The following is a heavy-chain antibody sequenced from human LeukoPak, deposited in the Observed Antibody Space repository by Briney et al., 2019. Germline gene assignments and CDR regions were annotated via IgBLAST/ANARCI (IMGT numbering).Heavy chain of an antibody. CDR3: ARYLQQLEFFDY. V-gene: IGHV3-30-3*01. CDR1: GFTFSSYA. Sequence: GGSLRLSCAASGFTFSSYAMHWVRQAPGKGLEWVAVISYDGSNKYYADSVKGRFTISRDNSKNTLYLQMNSLRAEDTAVYYCARYLQQLEFFDYWGQGTLVTVSS. J-gene: IGHJ4*02. D-gene: IGHD6-13*01. CDR2: ISYDGSNK.